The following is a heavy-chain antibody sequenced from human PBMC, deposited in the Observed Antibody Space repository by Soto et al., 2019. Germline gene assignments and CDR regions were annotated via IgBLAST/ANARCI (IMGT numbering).Heavy chain of an antibody. J-gene: IGHJ4*02. Sequence: QVQLLQSGPEEKRPGASVEVSCKASGYIFTTYGSTWVRQAPGQGLECMGWVRTYGGGSHSAPSLQGRVTRTRDTSSTTSYMELRSLTSVHAALYFCARRSDYGDYWGQGSLVTVSS. CDR2: VRTYGGGS. CDR3: ARRSDYGDY. V-gene: IGHV1-18*04. CDR1: GYIFTTYG.